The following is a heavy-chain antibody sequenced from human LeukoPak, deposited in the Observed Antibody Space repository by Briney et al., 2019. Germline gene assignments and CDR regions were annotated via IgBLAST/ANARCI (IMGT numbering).Heavy chain of an antibody. CDR2: IKQDGSEK. D-gene: IGHD3-22*01. Sequence: GGPLRLSCAASGFTFSSNWMSWVRQAPGKGLEWVANIKQDGSEKYYVDSVKGRFTISRDNAKNSLYLQMNSLRAEDTAVYYCARVGGYDSSASGAFDIWGQGTMVTVSS. J-gene: IGHJ3*02. V-gene: IGHV3-7*01. CDR1: GFTFSSNW. CDR3: ARVGGYDSSASGAFDI.